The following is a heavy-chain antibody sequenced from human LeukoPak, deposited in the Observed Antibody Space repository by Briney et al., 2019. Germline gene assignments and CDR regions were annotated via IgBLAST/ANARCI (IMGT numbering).Heavy chain of an antibody. Sequence: GGSLRLSCAASGFTFSSYTMNWVRQAPGKGLEWVSSISSSSAYIYYADSVKGRFTISRDNAKNSLYLQMNSLRAEDTAVYYCARGAPAAASDHWGQGTLVTVSA. J-gene: IGHJ5*02. CDR3: ARGAPAAASDH. V-gene: IGHV3-21*01. D-gene: IGHD2-2*01. CDR1: GFTFSSYT. CDR2: ISSSSAYI.